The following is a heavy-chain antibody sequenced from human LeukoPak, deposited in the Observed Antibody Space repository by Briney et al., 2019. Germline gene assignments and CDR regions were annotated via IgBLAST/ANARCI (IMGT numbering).Heavy chain of an antibody. J-gene: IGHJ4*02. CDR2: IYSGGAI. D-gene: IGHD1-14*01. CDR3: ARRPGN. CDR1: GFAVGSNY. V-gene: IGHV3-53*01. Sequence: GGSLRLSCVASGFAVGSNYMSWVRQAPGKGLEWVSLIYSGGAIRYADSVKGRFTISRDSSKNTLFLQMNNLTVEDTARYYCARRPGNWGQGILVTVSS.